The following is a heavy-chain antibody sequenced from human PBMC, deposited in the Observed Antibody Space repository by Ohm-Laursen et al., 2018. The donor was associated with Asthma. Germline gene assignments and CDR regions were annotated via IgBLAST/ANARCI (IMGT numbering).Heavy chain of an antibody. J-gene: IGHJ6*02. V-gene: IGHV3-9*01. Sequence: SLRLSCAAPGFIVYNNAIHWVRQAPGKGLEWVSGFNFDSGRIDYADSVKGRFTISRDNAKNSLYLQMNSLRPEDTALYYCVKDVVPGGADVWGQGTTVTVSS. D-gene: IGHD6-6*01. CDR1: GFIVYNNA. CDR3: VKDVVPGGADV. CDR2: FNFDSGRI.